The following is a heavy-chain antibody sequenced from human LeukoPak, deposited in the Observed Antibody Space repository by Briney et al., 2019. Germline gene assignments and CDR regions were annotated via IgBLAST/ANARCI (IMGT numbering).Heavy chain of an antibody. J-gene: IGHJ6*02. V-gene: IGHV4-59*01. CDR1: GGSISSNY. Sequence: SETLSLTCTVSGGSISSNYWSWIRQPPGNGLEWIGYIYHSGSTSYNPSLKSRVTFSVDTSKNQFSLKLNSVTAADTAVYYCARDRWNDAYNGMDVWGQGTTVTVSS. CDR2: IYHSGST. CDR3: ARDRWNDAYNGMDV. D-gene: IGHD1-1*01.